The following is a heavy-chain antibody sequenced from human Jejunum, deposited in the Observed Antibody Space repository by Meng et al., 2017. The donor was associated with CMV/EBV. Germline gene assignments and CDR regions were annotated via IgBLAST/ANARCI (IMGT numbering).Heavy chain of an antibody. J-gene: IGHJ5*02. V-gene: IGHV4-30-4*08. CDR3: ARTEDCSSTSCYTGFDP. Sequence: SITSGDYYWSWISQTPGKGLEWIGFTKYSGRTYYNPSLKSRLIISLDTSENQFSLSLTSVTAADTAVYYCARTEDCSSTSCYTGFDPWGQGSLVTVSS. CDR2: TKYSGRT. CDR1: SITSGDYY. D-gene: IGHD2-2*01.